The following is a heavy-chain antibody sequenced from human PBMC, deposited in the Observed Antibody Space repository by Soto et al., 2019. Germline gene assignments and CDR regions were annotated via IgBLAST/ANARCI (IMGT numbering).Heavy chain of an antibody. Sequence: ASVKVSCKASGYTFTGYYMHWVRQAPGQGLEWMGWINPNSGGTNYAQKFQGWVTMTRDTSISTAYMELSRLRSDDTAVYYCARDGVRDIAAGQLTMGGFDPWGQGTLVTVSS. CDR3: ARDGVRDIAAGQLTMGGFDP. D-gene: IGHD6-13*01. J-gene: IGHJ5*02. CDR1: GYTFTGYY. CDR2: INPNSGGT. V-gene: IGHV1-2*04.